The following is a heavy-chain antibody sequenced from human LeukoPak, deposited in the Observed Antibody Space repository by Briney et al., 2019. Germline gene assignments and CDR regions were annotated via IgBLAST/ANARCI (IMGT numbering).Heavy chain of an antibody. V-gene: IGHV1-2*02. CDR2: INPNNGGT. CDR3: ARDRGSSWFADY. J-gene: IGHJ4*02. CDR1: GYTFTGYY. Sequence: ASVKVSCKASGYTFTGYYMHWVRQAPEEGLEWMGWINPNNGGTNYAPKFQGRVTMTSDTSISTAYMELSRLRYDDTAMYYCARDRGSSWFADYWGQGTLVTVPS. D-gene: IGHD6-13*01.